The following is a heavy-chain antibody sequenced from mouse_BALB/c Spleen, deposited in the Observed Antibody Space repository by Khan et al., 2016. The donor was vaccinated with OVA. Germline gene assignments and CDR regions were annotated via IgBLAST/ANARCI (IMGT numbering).Heavy chain of an antibody. CDR2: ISDGGSYT. CDR1: GFTFSDYY. D-gene: IGHD2-14*01. Sequence: EVELVESGGGLVKPGGSLKLSCAASGFTFSDYYMYWVRQTPEKRLEWVATISDGGSYTYFPDSVEGRFTISRDNAKNNLYLQLISLKSEDTAMYYCTRWGYGAFGYWGQGTLVTGSA. J-gene: IGHJ3*01. CDR3: TRWGYGAFGY. V-gene: IGHV5-4*02.